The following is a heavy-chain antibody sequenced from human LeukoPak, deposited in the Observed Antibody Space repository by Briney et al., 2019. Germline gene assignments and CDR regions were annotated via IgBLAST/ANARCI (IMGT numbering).Heavy chain of an antibody. Sequence: GGSLRLSCAASGFTFSGSAMHWVRQASGKGLEWVGRIRSKANSYATAYAASVKGRFTISRDDSKNTAYLQMNSLKTEDTAVYYCTGRGNFQNYMGVWGKGTTVTVSS. CDR3: TGRGNFQNYMGV. V-gene: IGHV3-73*01. CDR1: GFTFSGSA. D-gene: IGHD1-1*01. CDR2: IRSKANSYAT. J-gene: IGHJ6*03.